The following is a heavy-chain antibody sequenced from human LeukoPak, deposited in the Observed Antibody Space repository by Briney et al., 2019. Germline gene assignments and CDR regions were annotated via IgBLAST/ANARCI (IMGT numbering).Heavy chain of an antibody. V-gene: IGHV3-48*02. CDR3: ARGKIGYYYGDYDGY. D-gene: IGHD4-17*01. Sequence: GGSLRLSCTASGFTFSSYDMNWVRQAPGKGLEWVSYNSTISSTKYYADSVKGRFTISRDNAKNSLYLQMNRLRDEDTGVYYCARGKIGYYYGDYDGYWGQGTLVTVSS. CDR2: NSTISSTK. J-gene: IGHJ4*02. CDR1: GFTFSSYD.